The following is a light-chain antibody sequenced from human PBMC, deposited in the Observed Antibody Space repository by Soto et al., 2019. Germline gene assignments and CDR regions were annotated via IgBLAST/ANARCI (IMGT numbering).Light chain of an antibody. CDR2: SNN. Sequence: QSVLTQPPSASGTPGQRVTISCSGSSSNIGSNTVNWYQQLPGTAPKLLIYSNNQRPSGVPDRFSGSNSGTSASLAISGLQAEDEADYCCAAWDDSLNGVVFGGGTKLTVL. V-gene: IGLV1-44*01. J-gene: IGLJ2*01. CDR3: AAWDDSLNGVV. CDR1: SSNIGSNT.